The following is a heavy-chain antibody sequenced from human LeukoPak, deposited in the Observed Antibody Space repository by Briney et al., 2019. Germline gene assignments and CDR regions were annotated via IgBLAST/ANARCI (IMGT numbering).Heavy chain of an antibody. Sequence: ASVKVSCQVSGYTLTELSMHWVRQAPGKGLEWMGGFDPEDGETIYAQKFQGRVTMTEDTSTDTAYMELSSLRSEDTAVYYCATALIPGDYYYYYGMDVWGQGTTVTVSS. CDR1: GYTLTELS. J-gene: IGHJ6*02. CDR3: ATALIPGDYYYYYGMDV. V-gene: IGHV1-24*01. D-gene: IGHD3-16*01. CDR2: FDPEDGET.